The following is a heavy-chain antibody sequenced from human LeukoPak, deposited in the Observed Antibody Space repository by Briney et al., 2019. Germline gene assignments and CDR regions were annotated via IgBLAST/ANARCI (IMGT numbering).Heavy chain of an antibody. CDR1: GFTLSSYA. CDR2: ISASGGST. CDR3: AKVMKGSERPTMARGVIIKTAGLYYMDV. Sequence: GGSLRLSCAASGFTLSSYAMSWVRQAPGKGLEWVSSISASGGSTNYADSVKGRFTISRDNSKNTVYLQMNSLRAEGTAVYYCAKVMKGSERPTMARGVIIKTAGLYYMDVWGKGTTVTVSS. D-gene: IGHD3-10*01. V-gene: IGHV3-23*01. J-gene: IGHJ6*03.